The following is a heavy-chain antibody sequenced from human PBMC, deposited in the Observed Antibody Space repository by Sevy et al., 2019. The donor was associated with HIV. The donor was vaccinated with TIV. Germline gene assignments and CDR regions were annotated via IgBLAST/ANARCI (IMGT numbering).Heavy chain of an antibody. CDR1: GFTFSSYD. CDR3: AKNRLPGGSNFSRNGLDV. J-gene: IGHJ6*02. V-gene: IGHV3-30*18. D-gene: IGHD3-10*01. CDR2: ILHDGSYR. Sequence: GSLRLSCAASGFTFSSYDMHWVRQAPGKGLEWVAIILHDGSYREYIDSVRGRFTMSRDNSKNTMYLQMNGLSIEDTAVYYCAKNRLPGGSNFSRNGLDVWGRGTTVTVSS.